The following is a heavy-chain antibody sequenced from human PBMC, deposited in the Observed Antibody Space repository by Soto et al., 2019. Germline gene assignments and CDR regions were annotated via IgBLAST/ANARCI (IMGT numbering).Heavy chain of an antibody. Sequence: QITLKESGPTVVKPTQTLTLTCTFTEFSLSTSEVGVVWVRQPPGKALEWLALIYWDDDKRYSPSLKNRLTIAKDASKKQVVLKVANMDTADTATYDCAQRGVTSSALGYWGQGIQVTVSS. CDR3: AQRGVTSSALGY. CDR1: EFSLSTSEVG. CDR2: IYWDDDK. D-gene: IGHD2-2*01. V-gene: IGHV2-5*02. J-gene: IGHJ1*01.